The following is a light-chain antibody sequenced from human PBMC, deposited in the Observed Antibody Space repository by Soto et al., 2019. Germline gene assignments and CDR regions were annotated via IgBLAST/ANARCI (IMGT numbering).Light chain of an antibody. CDR3: CSYAGSSTFV. Sequence: QSALTQPASVSGSPGQSITISCPETGRRVGSYNFVSWYQQPPGKAPKLMIYEVSKRPSGVSNRFSGSKSGNTASLTISGLQAEDEADYYCCSYAGSSTFVFGGGTKVTVL. V-gene: IGLV2-23*02. J-gene: IGLJ2*01. CDR2: EVS. CDR1: GRRVGSYNF.